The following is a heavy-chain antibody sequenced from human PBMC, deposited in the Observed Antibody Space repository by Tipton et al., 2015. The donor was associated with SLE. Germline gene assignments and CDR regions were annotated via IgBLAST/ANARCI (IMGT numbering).Heavy chain of an antibody. CDR2: INPDGTTI. D-gene: IGHD1-7*01. CDR3: VREFVGTRDY. CDR1: GFTLSRNW. J-gene: IGHJ4*02. V-gene: IGHV3-74*01. Sequence: SLRLSCAASGFTLSRNWMHWVRQAPGKGLVWVSRINPDGTTINYADSVRGRFTISRDDAEDTLYLQMNSLRAEDTAVYYCVREFVGTRDYWGQGNLVTVSS.